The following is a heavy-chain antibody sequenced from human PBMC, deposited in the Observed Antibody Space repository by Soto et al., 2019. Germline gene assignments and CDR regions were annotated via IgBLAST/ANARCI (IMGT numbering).Heavy chain of an antibody. J-gene: IGHJ6*02. CDR1: GYSFSSYW. Sequence: NGSGYSFSSYWIGLVRQMPGKGLEWMGIIYPGDSDTRYSQSFQGQVTISADRSINNAYLQWSSLKASDTAIYYCARHEATYYNFYGMDVWGQGTTVTVSS. V-gene: IGHV5-51*01. CDR3: ARHEATYYNFYGMDV. CDR2: IYPGDSDT.